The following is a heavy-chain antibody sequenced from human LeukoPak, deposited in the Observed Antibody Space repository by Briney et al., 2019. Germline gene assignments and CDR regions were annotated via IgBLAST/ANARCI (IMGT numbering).Heavy chain of an antibody. V-gene: IGHV3-48*03. J-gene: IGHJ4*02. CDR1: GFTFSSYE. D-gene: IGHD3-10*01. Sequence: PGGSLRLSCAASGFTFSSYEMNWVRQTSGKGLEWFSYISSSGSSIYYADSVKGRFTISRDNAKNSLYLQMNSLRAEDTAVYYCARIRGGNERSGSFFDYWGQGTLVTVSS. CDR3: ARIRGGNERSGSFFDY. CDR2: ISSSGSSI.